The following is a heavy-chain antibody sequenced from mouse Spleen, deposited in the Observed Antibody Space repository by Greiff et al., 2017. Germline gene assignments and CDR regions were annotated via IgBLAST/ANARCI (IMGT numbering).Heavy chain of an antibody. Sequence: EVQLVESGGGLVKLGGSLKLSCAASGFTFSSYYMSWVRQTPEQGLEWVGTISSGGGSTYYPDSVKGRVTISRDNAKNTLYLQMSSLNSEDTAVYYCARRDYRSYAMDYWGQGTSVTVSS. V-gene: IGHV5-12-1*01. CDR2: ISSGGGST. CDR1: GFTFSSYY. D-gene: IGHD2-14*01. CDR3: ARRDYRSYAMDY. J-gene: IGHJ4*01.